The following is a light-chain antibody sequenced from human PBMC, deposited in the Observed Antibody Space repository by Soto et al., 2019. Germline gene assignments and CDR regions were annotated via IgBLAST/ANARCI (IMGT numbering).Light chain of an antibody. CDR3: QSYDSSLSGVV. J-gene: IGLJ2*01. V-gene: IGLV1-40*01. CDR1: SSNIGARYD. Sequence: QSVLTQPPSVSGAPGQRVTISCTGSSSNIGARYDVHWYQQLPGTAPKLLIYDDINRPSGVPDRFSGSKSGTSASLAITGLQAEDEAEYYCQSYDSSLSGVVFGGGTKFTVL. CDR2: DDI.